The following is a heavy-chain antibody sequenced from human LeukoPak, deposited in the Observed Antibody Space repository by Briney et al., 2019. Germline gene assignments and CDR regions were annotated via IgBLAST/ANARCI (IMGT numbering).Heavy chain of an antibody. CDR1: GYTCTSYA. Sequence: GASVKVSCKASGYTCTSYAMHWVRQAPGQRLEWMGWINAGNGNTKYSQKFQGRVTITRDTSASTAYMELSSLRSEDTAVYYCARSTVTPNWFDPWGQGTLVTVSS. D-gene: IGHD4-17*01. V-gene: IGHV1-3*01. J-gene: IGHJ5*02. CDR2: INAGNGNT. CDR3: ARSTVTPNWFDP.